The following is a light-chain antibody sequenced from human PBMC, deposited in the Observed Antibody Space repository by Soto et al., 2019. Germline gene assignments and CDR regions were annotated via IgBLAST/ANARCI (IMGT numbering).Light chain of an antibody. CDR1: QSIRSY. V-gene: IGKV1-39*01. Sequence: DIQMTQSPSALSASVGDRVTITCRASQSIRSYLNWYQQKPGKAPKLLIYAASSLQSGVPSRFSGSGSGTDFTLTISSLHPADFATYYCQQSYSTPWTFGQGTKVEIK. CDR2: AAS. J-gene: IGKJ1*01. CDR3: QQSYSTPWT.